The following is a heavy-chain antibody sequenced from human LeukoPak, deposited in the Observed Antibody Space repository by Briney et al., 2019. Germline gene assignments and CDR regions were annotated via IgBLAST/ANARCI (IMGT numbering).Heavy chain of an antibody. Sequence: GGSLRLSCAGSGFTFSIYSMHWVRQAPGRGLEYVSAINPNGGSTYYANSVKGRFTISRDNSKNTLYLQMGSLRAEDMAMYYCARSLGGYNAYVVNDPYEFWGQGTLVTASS. J-gene: IGHJ4*02. V-gene: IGHV3-64*01. CDR1: GFTFSIYS. CDR2: INPNGGST. CDR3: ARSLGGYNAYVVNDPYEF. D-gene: IGHD5-12*01.